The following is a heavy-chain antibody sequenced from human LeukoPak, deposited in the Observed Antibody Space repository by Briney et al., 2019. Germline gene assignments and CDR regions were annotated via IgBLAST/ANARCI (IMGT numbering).Heavy chain of an antibody. CDR2: ISAYNGNT. J-gene: IGHJ4*02. CDR3: ARDDYGDIGSGPGAGDY. CDR1: GYTFTSYG. D-gene: IGHD4-17*01. Sequence: ASVKVSCKASGYTFTSYGISWVRQAPGQGLEWMGWISAYNGNTNYAQKLQSRVTMTTDTSTSTAYMELRSLRSDDTAVYYCARDDYGDIGSGPGAGDYWGQGTLVTVSS. V-gene: IGHV1-18*01.